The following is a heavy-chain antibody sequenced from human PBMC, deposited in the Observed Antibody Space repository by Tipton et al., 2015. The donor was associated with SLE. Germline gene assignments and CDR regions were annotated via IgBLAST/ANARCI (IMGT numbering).Heavy chain of an antibody. Sequence: VQLVQSGGGLVQPGGSLRLSCAASGFTFSSYEMNWVRQAPGKGLEWVSYISRSGSSMCYADSVKGRFTISRDNAKNSVYLQMSSLRAEDTAVYYCARDKAPSHVWGQGTMVTVSS. CDR1: GFTFSSYE. J-gene: IGHJ3*01. CDR2: ISRSGSSM. V-gene: IGHV3-48*03. CDR3: ARDKAPSHV.